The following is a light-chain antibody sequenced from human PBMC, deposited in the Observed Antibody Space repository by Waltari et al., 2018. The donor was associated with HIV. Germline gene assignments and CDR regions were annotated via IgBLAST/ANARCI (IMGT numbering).Light chain of an antibody. Sequence: VPWFQHHPGKVPRLLIFEVSNRPSGVSSRFSGSKSGNTASLTISGLQAEDEADYYCSPYTNSPTLDVVFGGGTRLTVL. CDR3: SPYTNSPTLDVV. V-gene: IGLV2-14*01. J-gene: IGLJ2*01. CDR2: EVS.